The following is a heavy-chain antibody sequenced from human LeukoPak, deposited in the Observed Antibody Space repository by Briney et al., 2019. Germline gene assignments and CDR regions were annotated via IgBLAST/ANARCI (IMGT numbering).Heavy chain of an antibody. CDR1: GYSFTSYW. J-gene: IGHJ4*02. V-gene: IGHV5-51*01. CDR3: ARHTSSIAAAGNIYFDY. D-gene: IGHD6-13*01. Sequence: GESLKISCKGSGYSFTSYWIGWVRQMPGRGLEWMGIIYPGDSDTRYSPSFQGQVTISADKSISTADLQWSSLKASDTAMYYCARHTSSIAAAGNIYFDYWGQGTLVTVSS. CDR2: IYPGDSDT.